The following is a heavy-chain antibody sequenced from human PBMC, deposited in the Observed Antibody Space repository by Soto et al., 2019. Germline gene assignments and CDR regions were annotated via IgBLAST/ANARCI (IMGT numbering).Heavy chain of an antibody. J-gene: IGHJ5*02. D-gene: IGHD5-18*01. Sequence: ASVKVTCKDSGNTFTSNGISWGRQAPGQGIEWMGWISAYNGNTNYAQKLQGRVTMTTDTSTSTAYMELRSLRSDDTAVYYCARAMDRFGYSYGNWFDPWGQGTLVTVSS. CDR2: ISAYNGNT. CDR1: GNTFTSNG. V-gene: IGHV1-18*01. CDR3: ARAMDRFGYSYGNWFDP.